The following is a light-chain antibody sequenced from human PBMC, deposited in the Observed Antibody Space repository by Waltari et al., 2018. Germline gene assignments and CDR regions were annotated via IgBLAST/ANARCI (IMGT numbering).Light chain of an antibody. V-gene: IGKV3-11*01. CDR3: QQRLKWPPIT. J-gene: IGKJ5*01. CDR1: ESVRNY. CDR2: DAS. Sequence: EIVLTQSPATLSLSPGERATLSCRASESVRNYLAWYQQKPGQAPRLLIFDASNRATGIPARFSGSGSGTDFTLTISSLEPEDFAVYYCQQRLKWPPITFGQGTRLEIK.